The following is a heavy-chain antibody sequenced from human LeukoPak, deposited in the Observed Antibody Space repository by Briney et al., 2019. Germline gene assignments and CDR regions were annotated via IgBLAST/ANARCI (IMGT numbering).Heavy chain of an antibody. D-gene: IGHD6-13*01. CDR3: AKDKAPGSWHTPSDY. CDR2: ISASGGTT. CDR1: GGSISSSSYY. V-gene: IGHV3-23*01. J-gene: IGHJ4*02. Sequence: ETLSLTCTVSGGSISSSSYYWGWIRQPPGKGLEWVSGISASGGTTYYADSVKGRFTISRDNSKNTLYLQMNSLRGEDTAVYYCAKDKAPGSWHTPSDYWGQGTLVTVSS.